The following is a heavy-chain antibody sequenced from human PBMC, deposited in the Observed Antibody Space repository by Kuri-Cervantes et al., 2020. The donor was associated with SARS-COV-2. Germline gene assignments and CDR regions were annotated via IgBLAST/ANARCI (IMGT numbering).Heavy chain of an antibody. CDR1: GFTFSSYA. J-gene: IGHJ4*02. V-gene: IGHV3-30*04. CDR2: ISYDGSNK. D-gene: IGHD5-18*01. CDR3: ARDGLYSYGLHY. Sequence: GGSLRLSCAASGFTFSSYAMHWVRQAPGKGLEWVAVISYDGSNKYYADSVKGRFTISRDNSKNTLYLQMNSPRAEDTAVYYCARDGLYSYGLHYWGQGTLVTVSS.